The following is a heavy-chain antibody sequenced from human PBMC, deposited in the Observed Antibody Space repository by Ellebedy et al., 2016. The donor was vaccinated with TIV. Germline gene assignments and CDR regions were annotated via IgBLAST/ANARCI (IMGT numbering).Heavy chain of an antibody. D-gene: IGHD6-19*01. Sequence: AASVKVSCKVFGYTLTELSMHWVRQAPGKGLEWMGGFDAEDGETIYAQKFQGRVTMTEDTSTDTAYMELSSLRSEDTAVYYCATDIAGAEAAYYYHGIDVWGQGTTVTVSS. CDR1: GYTLTELS. V-gene: IGHV1-24*01. J-gene: IGHJ6*02. CDR3: ATDIAGAEAAYYYHGIDV. CDR2: FDAEDGET.